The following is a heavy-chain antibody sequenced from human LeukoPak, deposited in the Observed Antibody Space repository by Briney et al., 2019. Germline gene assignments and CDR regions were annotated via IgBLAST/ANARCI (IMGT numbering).Heavy chain of an antibody. CDR3: ARARDSSGYYYDY. J-gene: IGHJ4*02. CDR1: GYTFTSYY. D-gene: IGHD3-22*01. V-gene: IGHV1-69*02. Sequence: ALVKVSCKASGYTFTSYYMHWVRQAPGQGLEWMGRIIPILGIANYTQKFQGRVTITADKSTSTAYMELSSLRSEDTAVYYCARARDSSGYYYDYWGQGTLVTVSS. CDR2: IIPILGIA.